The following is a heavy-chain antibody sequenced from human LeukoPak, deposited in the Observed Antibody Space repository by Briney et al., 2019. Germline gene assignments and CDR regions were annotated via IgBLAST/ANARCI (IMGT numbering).Heavy chain of an antibody. CDR1: GGSVSSGNYY. V-gene: IGHV4-61*01. CDR2: IYYSGST. Sequence: SETLSLTCTVSGGSVSSGNYYWSWIRQPPGKGLEWLGYIYYSGSTNYNPSLKSRVTMSVDTSKNQFSLRLTSVTAADTAVYYCARDPELRYFDWLPSGAFDIWGQGTMVTVSS. D-gene: IGHD3-9*01. J-gene: IGHJ3*02. CDR3: ARDPELRYFDWLPSGAFDI.